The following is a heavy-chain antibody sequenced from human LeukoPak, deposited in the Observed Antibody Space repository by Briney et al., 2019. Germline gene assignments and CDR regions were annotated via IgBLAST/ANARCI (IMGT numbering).Heavy chain of an antibody. CDR3: ARIAAAGNFDY. Sequence: SQTLSLTCAISGDSVSSNSAAWYWIRQSPSRGLEWLGRTYYRPKWYNDYAVSVKSRIAINPETSKNQFSLRLNSVTPEDTAVYYCARIAAAGNFDYWGQGTLVTVSS. CDR1: GDSVSSNSAA. CDR2: TYYRPKWYN. V-gene: IGHV6-1*01. D-gene: IGHD6-13*01. J-gene: IGHJ4*02.